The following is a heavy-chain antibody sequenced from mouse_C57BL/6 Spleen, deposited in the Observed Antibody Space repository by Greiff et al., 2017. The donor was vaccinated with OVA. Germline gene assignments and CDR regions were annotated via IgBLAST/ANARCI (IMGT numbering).Heavy chain of an antibody. CDR2: IYPGSGNT. Sequence: VQLQQSGAELVRPGASVKLSCKASGYTFTDYDINWVKQRPGQGLEWIARIYPGSGNTYYNEKFKGKATLTAEKSSSTAYMQLSSLTSEDSAVYFCARDYGGYWGQGTTLTVSS. J-gene: IGHJ2*01. CDR3: ARDYGGY. D-gene: IGHD2-4*01. V-gene: IGHV1-76*01. CDR1: GYTFTDYD.